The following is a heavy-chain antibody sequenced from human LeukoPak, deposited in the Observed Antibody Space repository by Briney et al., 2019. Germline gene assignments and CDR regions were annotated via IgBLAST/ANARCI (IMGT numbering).Heavy chain of an antibody. CDR3: VRPIGFGEFLFDH. Sequence: GESLKISCKGSGYSFTSYWIGWVRQMPGKGLEWMGIICPGGSDTRYSPSFQGQVTISADKSISTAYLQWSSLKASDTAMYYCVRPIGFGEFLFDHWGQGTLVTVSS. CDR2: ICPGGSDT. CDR1: GYSFTSYW. D-gene: IGHD3-10*01. J-gene: IGHJ4*02. V-gene: IGHV5-51*01.